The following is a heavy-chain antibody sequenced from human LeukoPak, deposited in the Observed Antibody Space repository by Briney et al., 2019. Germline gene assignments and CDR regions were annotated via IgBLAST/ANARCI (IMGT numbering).Heavy chain of an antibody. CDR2: INHNSGGT. Sequence: ASVKVSCKASGSTFTAYYIHWVGQAPGQGLEWMGWINHNSGGTNYAQKFGGRVTRARDTPISTASMELSRLKSDDTAFYYCARAWGSSYVDYWGQGTLVTVSS. CDR1: GSTFTAYY. V-gene: IGHV1-2*02. CDR3: ARAWGSSYVDY. D-gene: IGHD6-6*01. J-gene: IGHJ4*02.